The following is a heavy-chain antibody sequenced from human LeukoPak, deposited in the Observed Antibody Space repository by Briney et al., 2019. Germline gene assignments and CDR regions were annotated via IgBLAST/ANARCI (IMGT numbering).Heavy chain of an antibody. CDR1: GGTFSSYA. CDR3: AKGGQYYFDY. Sequence: ASVKVSCKASGGTFSSYAISWVRQAPGQGLEWMGGIIPIFGTANYAQKFQGRVTITTDESTSTAYMELSSLRTEDTALYYCAKGGQYYFDYWGQGTLVTVSS. J-gene: IGHJ4*02. CDR2: IIPIFGTA. D-gene: IGHD1-26*01. V-gene: IGHV1-69*05.